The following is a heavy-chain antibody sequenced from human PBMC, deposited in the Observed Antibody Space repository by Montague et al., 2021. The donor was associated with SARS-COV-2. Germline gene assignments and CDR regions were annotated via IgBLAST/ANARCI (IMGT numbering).Heavy chain of an antibody. CDR1: GFTFSSYC. D-gene: IGHD6-13*01. V-gene: IGHV3-7*03. Sequence: SLRLSCAASGFTFSSYCMSWVRQAPGKGLEWVANIKQDGRENYYVASVKGRFTISRDNAKTSLYLQMNRLRAEDTAVYYCASVGSISWYFDYWGQGTLVTVSS. CDR2: IKQDGREN. CDR3: ASVGSISWYFDY. J-gene: IGHJ4*02.